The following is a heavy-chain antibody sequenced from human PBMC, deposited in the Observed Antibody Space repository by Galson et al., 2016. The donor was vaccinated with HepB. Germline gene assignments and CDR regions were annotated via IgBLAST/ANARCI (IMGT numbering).Heavy chain of an antibody. D-gene: IGHD2-15*01. V-gene: IGHV6-1*01. CDR2: TYYRSKWYN. J-gene: IGHJ6*02. CDR3: AREPGHCTGNSCYSGGMDV. Sequence: CAISGDSVSSDTAAWNWIRQSPSRGLEWLGRTYYRSKWYNDYVVSVKSRITINPDTTKNQFSLQLSSVTPEDTAVYYCAREPGHCTGNSCYSGGMDVWGQGTTVTVSS. CDR1: GDSVSSDTAA.